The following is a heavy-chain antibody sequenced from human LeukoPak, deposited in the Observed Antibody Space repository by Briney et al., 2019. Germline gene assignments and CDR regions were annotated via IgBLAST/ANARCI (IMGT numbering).Heavy chain of an antibody. CDR2: INHSGST. J-gene: IGHJ6*02. V-gene: IGHV4-34*01. D-gene: IGHD4-17*01. CDR3: AKSMTTVDYGMDV. CDR1: GGSFSGYY. Sequence: PSETLSLTCAAYGGSFSGYYWSWIRQPPGKRLEWIGEINHSGSTNYNPSLKSRVTISVDTSKNQFSLKLSSVTAADTAVYYCAKSMTTVDYGMDVWGQGTTVTVSS.